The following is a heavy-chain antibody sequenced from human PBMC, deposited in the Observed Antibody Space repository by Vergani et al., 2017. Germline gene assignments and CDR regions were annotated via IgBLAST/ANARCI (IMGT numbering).Heavy chain of an antibody. Sequence: EVQLLESGGGLVQPGGSLRLSCAASGFTFSSYAMSWVRQAPGKGLEWVSAISGSGGSTYYEDSVKGLFTISRDNSKNTLYLQMNSLRAENTAVYYCAKASEGKLFAPEYFQHWGQRTLVTVYS. V-gene: IGHV3-23*01. J-gene: IGHJ1*01. CDR2: ISGSGGST. D-gene: IGHD2-21*01. CDR1: GFTFSSYA. CDR3: AKASEGKLFAPEYFQH.